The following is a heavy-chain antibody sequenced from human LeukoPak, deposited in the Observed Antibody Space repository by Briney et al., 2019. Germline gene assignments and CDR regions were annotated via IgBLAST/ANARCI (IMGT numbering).Heavy chain of an antibody. J-gene: IGHJ5*02. Sequence: ETLSLTCTVSGGSISSYYWSWIRQPAGKVLEWIGRINTSGSTNYNPSLKSRVTLSIDTSKNQFSLKLSSVTAADTAVYYCARGGNNWFDPWGQGTLVTVSS. CDR3: ARGGNNWFDP. CDR1: GGSISSYY. V-gene: IGHV4-4*07. CDR2: INTSGST.